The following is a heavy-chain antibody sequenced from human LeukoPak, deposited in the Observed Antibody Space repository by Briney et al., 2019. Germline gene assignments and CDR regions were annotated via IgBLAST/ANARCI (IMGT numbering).Heavy chain of an antibody. CDR1: GYSFTSYG. J-gene: IGHJ4*02. CDR2: ISAYNGNT. V-gene: IGHV1-18*01. CDR3: ARDTLTYSSSWYRQ. Sequence: ASVNVSCKAAGYSFTSYGISWVRQAPGQGLEWMGWISAYNGNTNYAQKLQARVTMTTDTSTSTAYMELRSLRSDDTAVYYCARDTLTYSSSWYRQWGQGTLVTVSS. D-gene: IGHD6-13*01.